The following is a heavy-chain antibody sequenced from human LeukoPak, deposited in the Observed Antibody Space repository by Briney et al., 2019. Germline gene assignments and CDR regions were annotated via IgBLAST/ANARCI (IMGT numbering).Heavy chain of an antibody. D-gene: IGHD5-18*01. Sequence: GGSLRLSCAASGFTFSSYWMHWVRQGPGKGLVWVSRINSDGSSTTYADSAKGRFTISRDDAKNTLYLQMNSLRAEDTAVYYCARGSYGYDYWGQGTLVTVSS. CDR1: GFTFSSYW. CDR3: ARGSYGYDY. CDR2: INSDGSST. J-gene: IGHJ4*02. V-gene: IGHV3-74*01.